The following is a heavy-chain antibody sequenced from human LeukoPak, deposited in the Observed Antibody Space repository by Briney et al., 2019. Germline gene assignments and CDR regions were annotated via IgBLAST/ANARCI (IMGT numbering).Heavy chain of an antibody. D-gene: IGHD2/OR15-2a*01. J-gene: IGHJ6*02. CDR1: AATFSSYA. V-gene: IGHV1-69*04. CDR2: IIPILGIA. CDR3: ASEPYLPYYYYGMDV. Sequence: ASVKLSFKASAATFSSYAISWVRQAPGQGLEWMGRIIPILGIANYAQKFQGRVTITADKSTSTAYLELSSLRSEDTAVYYCASEPYLPYYYYGMDVWGQGTTVTVSS.